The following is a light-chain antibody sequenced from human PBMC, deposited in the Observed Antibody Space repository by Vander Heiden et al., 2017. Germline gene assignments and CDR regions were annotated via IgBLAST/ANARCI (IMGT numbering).Light chain of an antibody. Sequence: VGDRVTITCRASQSISNYLNWYQQKPGKAPKRLIYVASNLQYGVPSRFSGSGSGTDFTLTISSLQPEDFATYYCQQSYTIPYTFGQGTKLEIK. V-gene: IGKV1-39*01. CDR1: QSISNY. CDR2: VAS. J-gene: IGKJ2*01. CDR3: QQSYTIPYT.